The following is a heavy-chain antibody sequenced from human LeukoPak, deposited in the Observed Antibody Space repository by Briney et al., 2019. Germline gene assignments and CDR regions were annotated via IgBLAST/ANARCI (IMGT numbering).Heavy chain of an antibody. V-gene: IGHV1-2*02. Sequence: ASVKVSCKASGYTFTGYYMHWVRQAPGQGLEWMGWINPNRGGTNYAQKFQGRVTMTRDTSISTAYMELSSLRFDDTAVYYCARYSGDNNAFDYWGQGTLVTVSS. J-gene: IGHJ4*02. D-gene: IGHD3-10*01. CDR3: ARYSGDNNAFDY. CDR2: INPNRGGT. CDR1: GYTFTGYY.